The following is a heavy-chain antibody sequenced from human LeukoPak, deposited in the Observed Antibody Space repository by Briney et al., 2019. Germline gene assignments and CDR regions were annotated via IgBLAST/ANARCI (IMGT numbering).Heavy chain of an antibody. J-gene: IGHJ3*01. V-gene: IGHV3-23*01. CDR2: ISGSGGNT. CDR3: ANEYSKGDV. CDR1: GFTFPNYV. D-gene: IGHD4-11*01. Sequence: PGGSLRLSCAASGFTFPNYVMSWVRLAPGKGLEWVSGISGSGGNTYYADSVKGRFTISRDNSKNTLYLQMNSLRAEDAAVYYCANEYSKGDVWGQGTMVTVSS.